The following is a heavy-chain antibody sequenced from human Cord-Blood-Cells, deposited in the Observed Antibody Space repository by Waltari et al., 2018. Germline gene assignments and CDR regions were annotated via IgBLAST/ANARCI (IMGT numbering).Heavy chain of an antibody. J-gene: IGHJ2*01. Sequence: QVQLVQSGAEVKKPGASVKVSCKASGYTFTGYYMHWVRQAPGQGLEWMGWINPNRGGTNYAQKFQGRVTMTRDTSISTAYMELSRLRSDDTAVYYCARRLSTYWYFDLWGRGTLVTVSS. CDR3: ARRLSTYWYFDL. CDR1: GYTFTGYY. CDR2: INPNRGGT. V-gene: IGHV1-2*02.